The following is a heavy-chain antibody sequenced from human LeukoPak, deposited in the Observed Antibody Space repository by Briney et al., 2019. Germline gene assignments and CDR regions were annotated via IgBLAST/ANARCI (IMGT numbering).Heavy chain of an antibody. CDR2: ISTSTSYI. D-gene: IGHD2-15*01. V-gene: IGHV3-21*01. J-gene: IGHJ6*02. Sequence: GGSLRLSCAASGFTFNSYGMNWVRQAPGKGLEWVASISTSTSYIYYADSVKGRFTISRDNAENSLYLQMNSLRVEDTAVYYCARLAVVAATEDPYYYKYGMDVWGQGTTVTDSS. CDR3: ARLAVVAATEDPYYYKYGMDV. CDR1: GFTFNSYG.